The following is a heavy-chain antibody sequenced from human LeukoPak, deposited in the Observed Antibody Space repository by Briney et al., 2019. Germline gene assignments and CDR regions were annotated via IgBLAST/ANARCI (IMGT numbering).Heavy chain of an antibody. Sequence: GGSLRLSCAASGFTFSSYAMSWVRQAPGKGLEWVSAISGSGGSTYYADSVKGWFTISRDNSKNTLYLQMNSLRAEDTAVYYCAKEALYYYDSSGYFDYWGQGTLVTVSS. D-gene: IGHD3-22*01. CDR2: ISGSGGST. J-gene: IGHJ4*02. CDR3: AKEALYYYDSSGYFDY. V-gene: IGHV3-23*01. CDR1: GFTFSSYA.